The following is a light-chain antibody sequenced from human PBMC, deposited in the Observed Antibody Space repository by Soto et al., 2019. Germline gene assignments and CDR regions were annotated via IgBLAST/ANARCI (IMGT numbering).Light chain of an antibody. Sequence: EIVLMQSPGTVSLSPGERATLSCRTSQSVSSSFLAWYQQKPGQAPRLLIYGTSNRATGSPDRFSGSGSGTAFTLTISRLEPDDFAMYFCQQYGTSPWTFGQGTKVEIK. CDR2: GTS. V-gene: IGKV3-20*01. CDR3: QQYGTSPWT. CDR1: QSVSSSF. J-gene: IGKJ1*01.